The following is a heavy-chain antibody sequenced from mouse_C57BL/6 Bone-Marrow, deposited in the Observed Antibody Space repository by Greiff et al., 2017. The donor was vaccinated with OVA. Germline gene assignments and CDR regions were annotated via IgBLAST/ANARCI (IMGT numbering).Heavy chain of an antibody. CDR3: ASREYYYGSSPWYFDV. CDR2: IFPGSGST. Sequence: VKLVESGPELVKPGASVKISCKASGYTFTDYYINWVKQRPGQGLEWIGWIFPGSGSTYYNEKFKGKATLTVDKSSSTAYMLLSSLTSEDSAVYFCASREYYYGSSPWYFDVWGTGTTVTVSS. J-gene: IGHJ1*03. CDR1: GYTFTDYY. V-gene: IGHV1-75*01. D-gene: IGHD1-1*01.